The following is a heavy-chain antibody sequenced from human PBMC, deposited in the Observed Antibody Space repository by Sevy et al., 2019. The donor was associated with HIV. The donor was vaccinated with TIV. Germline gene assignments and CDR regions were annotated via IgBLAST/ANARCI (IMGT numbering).Heavy chain of an antibody. Sequence: SETLSLTCAISGGSISGHYWGWIRQPPGKGLEWIAYIYDSGSSNYNPSFSGRVTISVDTSKNQCSLRLSSVTAADTAVYYCARGGALTYYDTTGFQNYFDSWGPGTLVTVSS. V-gene: IGHV4-59*11. J-gene: IGHJ4*02. CDR2: IYDSGSS. CDR1: GGSISGHY. CDR3: ARGGALTYYDTTGFQNYFDS. D-gene: IGHD3-22*01.